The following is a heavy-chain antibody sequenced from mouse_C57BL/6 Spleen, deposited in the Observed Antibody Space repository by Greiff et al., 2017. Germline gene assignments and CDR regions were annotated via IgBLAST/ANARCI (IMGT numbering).Heavy chain of an antibody. D-gene: IGHD1-1*01. Sequence: VQLQQSGPELVKPGASVKISCKASGYTFTDYYMNWVKQSHGKSLEWIGDINPNNGGTSYNQKFKGKATLTVDKSSSTAYMELRSLTSEDSAVYYCARREVGITTVEDYWGQGTTLTVSS. CDR2: INPNNGGT. CDR1: GYTFTDYY. CDR3: ARREVGITTVEDY. V-gene: IGHV1-26*01. J-gene: IGHJ2*01.